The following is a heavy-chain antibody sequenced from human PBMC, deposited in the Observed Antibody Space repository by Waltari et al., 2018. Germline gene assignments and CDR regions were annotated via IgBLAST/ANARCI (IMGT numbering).Heavy chain of an antibody. D-gene: IGHD2-21*02. CDR1: GASIRTSY. Sequence: LHESGPGEVKPSETLSLTCSVSGASIRTSYCAWVRQPPGKGLQWIGSVLYSEPVTFYNPSLRSRVAISADTSRNEVSLTLTSVTAADTAIYFCARSISVTDYGMDVWGQGTNVTVSS. V-gene: IGHV4-39*01. CDR2: VLYSEPVT. J-gene: IGHJ6*02. CDR3: ARSISVTDYGMDV.